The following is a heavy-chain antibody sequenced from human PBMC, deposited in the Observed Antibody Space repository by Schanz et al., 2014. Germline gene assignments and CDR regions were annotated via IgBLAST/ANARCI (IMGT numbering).Heavy chain of an antibody. CDR1: FTFDDYA. V-gene: IGHV3-9*01. J-gene: IGHJ3*01. D-gene: IGHD3-10*01. CDR3: ARALFKIISPYYFDY. Sequence: FTFDDYAMHWVRQAPGKGLEWVSGISCNSDTIAYADSVTGRFTISRDNAKNTLYLQMNSLRVEDTAVYYGARALFKIISPYYFDYWAPGIILNV. CDR2: ISCNSDTI.